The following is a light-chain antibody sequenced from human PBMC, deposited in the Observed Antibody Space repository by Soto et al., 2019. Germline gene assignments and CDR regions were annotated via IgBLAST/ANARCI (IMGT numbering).Light chain of an antibody. Sequence: EIVFTQSPATLSLSPGERATLSCRASQSVSSYLAWYQQKPGQAPRLLIYDASNRATGVPARFGGSGSGTDFTLTISXLEPEDFAVYYCQQRTNWITFGQGTRLEIK. V-gene: IGKV3-11*01. CDR2: DAS. CDR1: QSVSSY. CDR3: QQRTNWIT. J-gene: IGKJ5*01.